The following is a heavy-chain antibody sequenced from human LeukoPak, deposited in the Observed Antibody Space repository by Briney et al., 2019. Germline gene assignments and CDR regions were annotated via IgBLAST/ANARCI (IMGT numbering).Heavy chain of an antibody. CDR1: GYSFTSYW. V-gene: IGHV5-51*01. J-gene: IGHJ6*02. Sequence: GESLKISCKGSGYSFTSYWIGWVRQMPGKGLEWMWIIYPGDSDTRYSPTFQGQVTISADKSISTAYLQWSSLKASDTAMYYCARQDSSGYSAYYYGMDVWGQGTTVTVSS. CDR3: ARQDSSGYSAYYYGMDV. D-gene: IGHD3-22*01. CDR2: IYPGDSDT.